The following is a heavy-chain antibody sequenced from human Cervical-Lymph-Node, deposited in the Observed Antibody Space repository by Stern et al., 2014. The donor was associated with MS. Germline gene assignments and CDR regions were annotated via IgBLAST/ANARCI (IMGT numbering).Heavy chain of an antibody. J-gene: IGHJ4*02. Sequence: QVQLVESGGAVVQPGRSLRLSCAASGFTFSSYGMHWVRQAPGKGLEWVTVSSYDGNHKYYAASVKGRFTISRDNSKNTLHLQMNSVTPDDTAIYYCARDYEDTSMLFDHWGQGTLVTVSS. CDR3: ARDYEDTSMLFDH. CDR1: GFTFSSYG. V-gene: IGHV3-30*03. CDR2: SSYDGNHK. D-gene: IGHD2-8*01.